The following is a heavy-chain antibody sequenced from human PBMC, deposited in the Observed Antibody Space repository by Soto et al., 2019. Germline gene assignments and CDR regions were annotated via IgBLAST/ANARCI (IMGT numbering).Heavy chain of an antibody. CDR2: IYYSGTA. CDR1: GGSIIDSGFH. J-gene: IGHJ5*02. V-gene: IGHV4-39*01. CDR3: ATRSGDYVRWFDP. D-gene: IGHD4-17*01. Sequence: QLQLRESGPGLVKPSETLSLTCTVSGGSIIDSGFHWAWIRQPPGKGLVWIGSIYYSGTANYSPSLKIRLAIDVDTSKNEFSLRLSSVTAADTAVYYCATRSGDYVRWFDPWGQGTRVTVSS.